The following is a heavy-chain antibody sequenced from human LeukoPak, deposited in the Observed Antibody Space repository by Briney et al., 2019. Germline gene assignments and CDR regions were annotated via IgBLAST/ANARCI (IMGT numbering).Heavy chain of an antibody. J-gene: IGHJ4*02. CDR1: GFTFSSYD. V-gene: IGHV3-23*01. D-gene: IGHD6-19*01. Sequence: GGSLRLSCAASGFTFSSYDMSWVRQAPGKGLEWVSAISGSGGSTYYADSVKGRFTISRDNSGDTLYLQMNSLRAEDTAVYYCAKDQSSGSYFDYWGQGTLVTVSS. CDR2: ISGSGGST. CDR3: AKDQSSGSYFDY.